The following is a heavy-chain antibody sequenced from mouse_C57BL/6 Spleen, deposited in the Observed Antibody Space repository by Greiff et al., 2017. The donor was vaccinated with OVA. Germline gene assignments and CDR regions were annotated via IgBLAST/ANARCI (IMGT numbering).Heavy chain of an antibody. CDR3: ARFGYSYAMDY. V-gene: IGHV1-77*01. D-gene: IGHD2-3*01. J-gene: IGHJ4*01. CDR2: IGPGSGST. CDR1: GYTFTGYY. Sequence: QVQLQQSGAELVKPGASVKISCKASGYTFTGYYINWVKQRPGQGLEWIGKIGPGSGSTYYNQKFKDKATMTADKSSITAYMLISSLTSEDSAVYFCARFGYSYAMDYWGQGTSVTVSS.